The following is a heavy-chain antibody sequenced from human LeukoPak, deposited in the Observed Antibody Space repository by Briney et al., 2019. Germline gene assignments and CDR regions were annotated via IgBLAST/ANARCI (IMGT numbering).Heavy chain of an antibody. Sequence: SETLSLTCAVYGGSFSGYYWSWIRQPPGKELEWIGSFYYGGTTYYNPSLKSRVTISVDTSKNHFSLKLNSATAADTAMYYCARDSAAVAVWGQGTQVTVSS. CDR3: ARDSAAVAV. CDR2: FYYGGTT. V-gene: IGHV4-34*01. J-gene: IGHJ4*02. CDR1: GGSFSGYY. D-gene: IGHD6-19*01.